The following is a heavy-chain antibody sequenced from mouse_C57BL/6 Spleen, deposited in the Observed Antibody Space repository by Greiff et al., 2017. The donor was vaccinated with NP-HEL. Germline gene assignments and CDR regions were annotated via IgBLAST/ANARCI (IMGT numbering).Heavy chain of an antibody. D-gene: IGHD2-2*01. J-gene: IGHJ4*01. CDR2: IDPSDSYT. V-gene: IGHV1-59*01. CDR3: ARGEVTTGGAAMDY. CDR1: GYTFTSYW. Sequence: QVQLQQPGAELVRPGTSVKLSCKASGYTFTSYWMHWVKQRPGQGLEWIGVIDPSDSYTNYNQKFKGKATLTVDTSSSTAYMQLSSLTSEDSAVYYCARGEVTTGGAAMDYWGQGTSVTVSS.